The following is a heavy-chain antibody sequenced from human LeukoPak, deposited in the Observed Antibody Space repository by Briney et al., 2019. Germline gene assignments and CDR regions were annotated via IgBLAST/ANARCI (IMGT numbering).Heavy chain of an antibody. J-gene: IGHJ4*02. D-gene: IGHD3-9*01. CDR3: ARTLHTSGYFRNFDY. V-gene: IGHV4-34*01. CDR1: GXSFRGYY. Sequence: SGXXXXTXGLYGXSFRGYYWSWSREGPGKGLEWIGEISHSGGTKYNPCPKSGGTISGDTTKEKFSRTRDSVTAADTAVYYCARTLHTSGYFRNFDYWGQGSPVTVSS. CDR2: ISHSGGT.